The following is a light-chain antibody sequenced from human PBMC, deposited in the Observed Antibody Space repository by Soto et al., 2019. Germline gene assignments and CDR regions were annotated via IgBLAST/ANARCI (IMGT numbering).Light chain of an antibody. CDR1: QSISSW. Sequence: DIQMAQSPSTLSASVGDRVTITCRASQSISSWLAWYQQKPGKAPKLLVYKAYSLESGVQSRFSGSGSGTEFTLTIRSLQPDDFATYYCQQYNSYPWTFGQGTKVDIK. J-gene: IGKJ1*01. V-gene: IGKV1-5*03. CDR3: QQYNSYPWT. CDR2: KAY.